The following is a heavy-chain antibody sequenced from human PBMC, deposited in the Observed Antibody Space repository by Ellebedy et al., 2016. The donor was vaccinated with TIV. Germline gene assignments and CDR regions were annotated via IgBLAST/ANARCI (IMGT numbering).Heavy chain of an antibody. CDR1: GFTFNSYA. CDR2: LSASGGST. Sequence: GESLKISCVASGFTFNSYAMSWVRQAPGKGLGWVSSLSASGGSTYYADSVKGRFTISRDNSKNTLYLQMNSLRAEDTAVYYCAKNRGSEYHQYYFDSWGQGTLVTVSS. J-gene: IGHJ4*02. CDR3: AKNRGSEYHQYYFDS. D-gene: IGHD3-16*01. V-gene: IGHV3-23*01.